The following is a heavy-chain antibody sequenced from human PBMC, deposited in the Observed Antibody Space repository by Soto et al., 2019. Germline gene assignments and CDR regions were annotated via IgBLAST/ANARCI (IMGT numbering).Heavy chain of an antibody. V-gene: IGHV4-31*03. CDR3: ARAVSSAGRDWYFDL. J-gene: IGHJ2*01. CDR2: IYNSGST. Sequence: SSETLSLTCTVSGGSISSGDYYWTWIRQHPGKGLEWIGYIYNSGSTYHNPSLKSRLIISLDMSKNQFSLKLSSVTAADTAVYYCARAVSSAGRDWYFDLWGRGTLVTVSS. D-gene: IGHD6-13*01. CDR1: GGSISSGDYY.